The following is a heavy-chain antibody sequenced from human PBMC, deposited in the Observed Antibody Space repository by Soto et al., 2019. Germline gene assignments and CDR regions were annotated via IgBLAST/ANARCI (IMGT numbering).Heavy chain of an antibody. CDR1: GYRFTTYV. Sequence: ASVKVSCKASGYRFTTYVLNWVRQAPGQRPEWMAWINTFNGNTYSAQKFQGRVTMTTDTSTSTVFMELRSLTSDDTAMYYCARELGISTAAPFDYWGQGTLVTVSS. CDR2: INTFNGNT. CDR3: ARELGISTAAPFDY. J-gene: IGHJ4*02. D-gene: IGHD6-13*01. V-gene: IGHV1-18*01.